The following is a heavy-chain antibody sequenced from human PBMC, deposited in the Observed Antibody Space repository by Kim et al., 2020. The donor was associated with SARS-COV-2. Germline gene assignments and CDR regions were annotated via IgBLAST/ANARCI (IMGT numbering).Heavy chain of an antibody. V-gene: IGHV1-69*01. J-gene: IGHJ4*02. Sequence: ANYAQKFQGRVTITADESTSTAYMELSSLRSEDTAVYYCARGTTPNYFDYWGQGTLVTVSS. CDR2: A. CDR3: ARGTTPNYFDY. D-gene: IGHD1-7*01.